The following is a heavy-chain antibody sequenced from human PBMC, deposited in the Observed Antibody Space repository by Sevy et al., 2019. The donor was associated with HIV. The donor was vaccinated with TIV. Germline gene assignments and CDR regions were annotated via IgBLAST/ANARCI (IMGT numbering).Heavy chain of an antibody. Sequence: GGSLRLSCEASGFTFSDYGMTWVRQAPGKGLEGVAGINGDGSGKYYVDSVKGRFIISRHNVKKSLFLQMNTLRVEDTAVYYCLRGGGGYWGQETLVTVSS. V-gene: IGHV3-7*01. CDR2: INGDGSGK. J-gene: IGHJ4*02. CDR1: GFTFSDYG. D-gene: IGHD5-12*01. CDR3: LRGGGGY.